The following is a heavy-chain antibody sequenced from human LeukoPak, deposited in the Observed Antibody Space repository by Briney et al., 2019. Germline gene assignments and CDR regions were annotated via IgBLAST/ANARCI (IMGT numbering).Heavy chain of an antibody. D-gene: IGHD3-3*01. CDR2: IYHSGST. Sequence: PSETLSLTCAVPGGSICGGGYSWSWIRQPPGKGLEWNGYIYHSGSTYYNPSLKSRVTISVDTSKNQFSLKLSSVTAPDTAVYYCARGLRGVAPFYYYYGMDVWGQGTTVTVSS. CDR3: ARGLRGVAPFYYYYGMDV. V-gene: IGHV4-30-2*01. J-gene: IGHJ6*02. CDR1: GGSICGGGYS.